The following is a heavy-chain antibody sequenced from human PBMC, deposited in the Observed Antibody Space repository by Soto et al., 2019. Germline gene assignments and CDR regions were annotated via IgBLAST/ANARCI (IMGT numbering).Heavy chain of an antibody. D-gene: IGHD4-17*01. Sequence: GESLKISCQVSGYTFTIYWIGWVRRMPGKGLEWMGITYPSDSDTRYSPSFQGQVTISADQSINTAYLQWDSLKASDTAIYYCARPANTVADHFDLWGQGTPVTVSS. CDR2: TYPSDSDT. CDR3: ARPANTVADHFDL. V-gene: IGHV5-51*01. CDR1: GYTFTIYW. J-gene: IGHJ4*02.